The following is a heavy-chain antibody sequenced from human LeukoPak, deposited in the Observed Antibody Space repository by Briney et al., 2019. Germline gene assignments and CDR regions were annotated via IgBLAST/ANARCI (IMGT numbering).Heavy chain of an antibody. CDR3: ARDKYYYDSSGWSPTYYYYYGMDV. D-gene: IGHD3-22*01. Sequence: PGGSLRLSCAASGFTFSSYWMSWVRQAPGKGLEWVANIKQDGSEKYYVDSVKGRFTISRDNAKNSLYLQMNSLRAEDTAVYYCARDKYYYDSSGWSPTYYYYYGMDVWGQGTTVTVPS. CDR1: GFTFSSYW. J-gene: IGHJ6*02. V-gene: IGHV3-7*01. CDR2: IKQDGSEK.